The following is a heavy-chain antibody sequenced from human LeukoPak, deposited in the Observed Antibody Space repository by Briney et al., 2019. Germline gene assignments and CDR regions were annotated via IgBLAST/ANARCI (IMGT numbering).Heavy chain of an antibody. V-gene: IGHV1-69*04. CDR2: IIPILGIA. J-gene: IGHJ4*02. CDR1: GGTFSSYA. CDR3: ARDVDWLLYFDY. D-gene: IGHD3/OR15-3a*01. Sequence: SVKVSCKASGGTFSSYAISWVRQAPGQGLEWMGRIIPILGIANYAQKFQGRVTITADKSTSTAYMELSSLRSEDTAVYYCARDVDWLLYFDYWGQGTLVTVSS.